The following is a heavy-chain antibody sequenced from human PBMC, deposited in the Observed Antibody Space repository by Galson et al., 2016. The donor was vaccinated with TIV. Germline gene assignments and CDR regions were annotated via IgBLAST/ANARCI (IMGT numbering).Heavy chain of an antibody. Sequence: SLRLSCAASGFLFGSYAMNWVRQAPGKGLEWVSSITGPVGSTYYADSVKGRFIVSRDNPKNTLYLQMNSLRAEDTAVYYWAKEAVTGYYFYYMDVWAKGTPVTV. J-gene: IGHJ6*03. CDR2: ITGPVGST. D-gene: IGHD2-21*02. CDR3: AKEAVTGYYFYYMDV. V-gene: IGHV3-23*01. CDR1: GFLFGSYA.